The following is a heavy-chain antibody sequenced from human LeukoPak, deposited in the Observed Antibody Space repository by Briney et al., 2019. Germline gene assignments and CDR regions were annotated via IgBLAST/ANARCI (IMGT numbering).Heavy chain of an antibody. CDR3: AKDLGTVTTVTTYFDS. J-gene: IGHJ4*02. D-gene: IGHD4-17*01. CDR1: GFTFSSYG. Sequence: GGSLRLSCAASGFTFSSYGMHWVRQAPGKGLEWVAFIRYDGSNKYYADSVKGRFTISRDDSKNTLYLQMNSLRAEDTAVYYCAKDLGTVTTVTTYFDSWGQGTLVTVSS. V-gene: IGHV3-30*02. CDR2: IRYDGSNK.